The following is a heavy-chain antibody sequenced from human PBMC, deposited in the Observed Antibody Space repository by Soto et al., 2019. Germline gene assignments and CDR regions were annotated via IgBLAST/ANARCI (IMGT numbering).Heavy chain of an antibody. V-gene: IGHV3-30*18. CDR3: AKEESYDSSGYRNYYYYGMDV. Sequence: GGSLRLSCAASGFTFSSYGMHWVRQAPGKGLEWVAVISYDGSNKYYAESVKGRFTISRDNSKSTLYLQMNSLRAEDTAVYYCAKEESYDSSGYRNYYYYGMDVWGQGTTVTVSS. CDR1: GFTFSSYG. J-gene: IGHJ6*02. D-gene: IGHD3-22*01. CDR2: ISYDGSNK.